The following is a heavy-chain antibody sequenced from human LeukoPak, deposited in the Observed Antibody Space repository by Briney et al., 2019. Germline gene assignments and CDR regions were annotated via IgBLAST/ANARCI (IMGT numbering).Heavy chain of an antibody. CDR3: ARELRDIVVVVAATQYLSLYYYGMDV. CDR1: GYTLTELS. Sequence: EASVKVSCKVSGYTLTELSMHWVRQAPGKGLEWMGGFDPEDGETIYAQKFQGRVTMTEDTSTDTAYMELSSLRSEDTAVYYCARELRDIVVVVAATQYLSLYYYGMDVWGQGTTVTVS. J-gene: IGHJ6*02. D-gene: IGHD2-15*01. CDR2: FDPEDGET. V-gene: IGHV1-24*01.